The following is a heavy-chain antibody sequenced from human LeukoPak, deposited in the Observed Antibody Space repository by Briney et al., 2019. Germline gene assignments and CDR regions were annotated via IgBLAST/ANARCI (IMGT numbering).Heavy chain of an antibody. CDR1: GFTFSSYP. J-gene: IGHJ1*01. D-gene: IGHD3-3*02. CDR2: ISARGGST. Sequence: GGSLRLSCAASGFTFSSYPMSWVRQAPGKGLEWVSVISARGGSTNYADSVKGRFTISRDNSKNTLYLQMNSLRAEDTAVYYCAKRAISSPGSFQHWGQGTLVTVSS. V-gene: IGHV3-23*01. CDR3: AKRAISSPGSFQH.